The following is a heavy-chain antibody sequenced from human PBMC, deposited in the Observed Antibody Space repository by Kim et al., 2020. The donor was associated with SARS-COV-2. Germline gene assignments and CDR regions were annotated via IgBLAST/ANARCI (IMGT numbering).Heavy chain of an antibody. CDR3: ARSRNLDY. J-gene: IGHJ4*02. V-gene: IGHV1-3*01. D-gene: IGHD1-1*01. CDR2: GKDNT. Sequence: GKDNTKYSRKFQGRLTVTGDTSASAAYMELSSLGSEDTAVYYCARSRNLDYWGQGTLVTVSS.